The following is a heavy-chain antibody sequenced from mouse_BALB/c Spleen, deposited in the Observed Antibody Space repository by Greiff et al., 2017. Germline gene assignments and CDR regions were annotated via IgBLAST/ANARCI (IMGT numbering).Heavy chain of an antibody. D-gene: IGHD2-10*02. V-gene: IGHV14-3*02. CDR3: ASPVYGNGYCAMDY. J-gene: IGHJ4*01. Sequence: VQLQQSGAELVKPGASVKLSCTASGFNIKDTYMHWVKQRPEQGLEWIGRIDPANGNTKYDPKFQGKATITADTSSNTAYLQLSSLTSEDTAVYYCASPVYGNGYCAMDYWGQGTSVTVSS. CDR1: GFNIKDTY. CDR2: IDPANGNT.